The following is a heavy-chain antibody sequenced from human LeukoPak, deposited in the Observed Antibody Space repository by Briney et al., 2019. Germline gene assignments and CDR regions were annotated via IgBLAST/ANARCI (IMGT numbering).Heavy chain of an antibody. V-gene: IGHV3-30-3*01. D-gene: IGHD1-26*01. CDR2: ISYDGSNK. J-gene: IGHJ4*02. Sequence: GRSLRLSCAASGFTFSSYAMHWVRQAPGKGLEWVAVISYDGSNKYYADSVKGRFTISRDNSKNTLYLQMNSLRAEGTAVYYCARDPPYSGSYYFDYWGQGTLVTVSS. CDR3: ARDPPYSGSYYFDY. CDR1: GFTFSSYA.